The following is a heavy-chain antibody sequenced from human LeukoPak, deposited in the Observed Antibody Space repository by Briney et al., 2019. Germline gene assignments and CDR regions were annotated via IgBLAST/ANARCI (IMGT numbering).Heavy chain of an antibody. V-gene: IGHV3-48*01. J-gene: IGHJ4*02. CDR2: ISSSSSTI. Sequence: GGSLRLSCAASGFTFSSYSMNWVRQAPGKGLEWVSYISSSSSTIYYADSVKGRFTISRDNAKNSLYLQMNSLRAEDTAVYYCVKGGIAVAGTITFDYWGQGTLVTVSS. CDR3: VKGGIAVAGTITFDY. CDR1: GFTFSSYS. D-gene: IGHD6-19*01.